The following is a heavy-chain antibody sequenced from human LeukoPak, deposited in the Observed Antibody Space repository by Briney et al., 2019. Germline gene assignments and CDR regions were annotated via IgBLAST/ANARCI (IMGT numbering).Heavy chain of an antibody. V-gene: IGHV4-61*05. CDR2: IYYSGST. CDR3: ARHPALGSSSWYQNWFDP. CDR1: GGSVTTSSFY. D-gene: IGHD6-13*01. J-gene: IGHJ5*02. Sequence: PSETLSLTCTLSGGSVTTSSFYWAWIRQPPGKGLEWIGYIYYSGSTNYNPSLKSRVTISVDTSKNQFSLKLSSVTAADTTVNYCARHPALGSSSWYQNWFDPWGQGTLVTVSS.